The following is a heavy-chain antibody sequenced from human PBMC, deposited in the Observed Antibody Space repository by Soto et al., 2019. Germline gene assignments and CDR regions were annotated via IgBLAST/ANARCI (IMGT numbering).Heavy chain of an antibody. Sequence: QVQLVESGGGVVQPGRSLKLSCAASGFTFSSYGMHWVRQAPGKGLVWVAVISYDGSNKYYADSVKGRFTISRDNSKNTLYLQMNSLRAEDTAVYYCAKDTGSSGWYAESDYWRQGTLLTVSS. D-gene: IGHD6-19*01. CDR2: ISYDGSNK. V-gene: IGHV3-30*18. J-gene: IGHJ4*02. CDR1: GFTFSSYG. CDR3: AKDTGSSGWYAESDY.